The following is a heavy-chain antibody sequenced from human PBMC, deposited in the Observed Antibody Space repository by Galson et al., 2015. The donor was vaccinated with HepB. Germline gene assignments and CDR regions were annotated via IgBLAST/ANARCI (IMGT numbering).Heavy chain of an antibody. CDR2: INPNSGGT. CDR3: ARDFFKRTRSDY. D-gene: IGHD3-3*01. V-gene: IGHV1-2*02. J-gene: IGHJ4*02. Sequence: SVKVSCKASGYTFTGYYMHWVRQAPGQGLEWMGWINPNSGGTNYAQKFQGRVTMTRDTSISTAYMELSRLRSDDTAVYYCARDFFKRTRSDYWGQGTLVTVSS. CDR1: GYTFTGYY.